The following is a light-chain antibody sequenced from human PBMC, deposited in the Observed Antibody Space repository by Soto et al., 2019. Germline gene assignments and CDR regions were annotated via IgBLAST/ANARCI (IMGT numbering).Light chain of an antibody. CDR1: QSVSSY. Sequence: EIVLTQSPATLSLSPGERATLSCRASQSVSSYLAWYQQKPGQAPRLLIYDASNRATGIPARFSGSGSGADFTLTISSLEHEDFAVYYCQQRGSWPWTFGQGTKVDI. CDR2: DAS. V-gene: IGKV3-11*01. CDR3: QQRGSWPWT. J-gene: IGKJ1*01.